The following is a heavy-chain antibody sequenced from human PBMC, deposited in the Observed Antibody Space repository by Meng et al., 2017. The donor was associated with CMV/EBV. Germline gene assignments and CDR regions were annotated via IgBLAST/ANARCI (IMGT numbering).Heavy chain of an antibody. CDR1: GFTFSNAW. CDR2: IKSKTDGGTT. Sequence: GESLKISCAASGFTFSNAWMSWVRQAPGKGLEWVGRIKSKTDGGTTDYAAPVKGRFTISRDDSKNTLYLQMTSLKTEDTAVYYCTPDPLITLFGRHYGMDVWGQGTTVTVSS. D-gene: IGHD3-3*01. J-gene: IGHJ6*02. V-gene: IGHV3-15*01. CDR3: TPDPLITLFGRHYGMDV.